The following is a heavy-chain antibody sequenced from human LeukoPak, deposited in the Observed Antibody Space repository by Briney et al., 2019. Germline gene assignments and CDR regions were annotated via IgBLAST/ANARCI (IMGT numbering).Heavy chain of an antibody. J-gene: IGHJ5*02. CDR3: ARAPRDLSADRWFDP. Sequence: SQTLSLTCTVSGGSISSGSYYWSWIRQPAGKGLEWIGRIYTSGSTNYNPSLKSRVTISVDTSKNQFSLKLSSVTAADTAVYYCARAPRDLSADRWFDPWGQGTLVTVSS. CDR1: GGSISSGSYY. V-gene: IGHV4-61*02. CDR2: IYTSGST. D-gene: IGHD3-16*02.